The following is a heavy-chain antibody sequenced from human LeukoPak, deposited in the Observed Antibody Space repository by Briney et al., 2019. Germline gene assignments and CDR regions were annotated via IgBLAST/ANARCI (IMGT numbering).Heavy chain of an antibody. V-gene: IGHV3-33*01. CDR1: GFTFSRYG. CDR2: IWFDGSNK. CDR3: ARDVLPGSSWYYFDY. J-gene: IGHJ4*02. D-gene: IGHD6-13*01. Sequence: PGRSLRLSCAASGFTFSRYGMHWVRQAPGKGLEWVAVIWFDGSNKYYADSVKGRFTISRDNSKNTLYLQMNSLRAEDTAVYYCARDVLPGSSWYYFDYWGQGTLVTVSS.